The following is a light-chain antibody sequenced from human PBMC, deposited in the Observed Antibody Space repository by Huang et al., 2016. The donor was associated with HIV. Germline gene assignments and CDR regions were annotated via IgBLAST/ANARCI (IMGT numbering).Light chain of an antibody. V-gene: IGKV1-9*01. CDR3: QQLKTYPIT. Sequence: IQLTQSPSSLSASVGDRVTITCRASQGIGRYLVWYQQKPGKAHNLLIYAASTLQRGVPSRFSGSGSGTDFTLTIGSLQPEDFATYYCQQLKTYPITFGPGTQVDIK. J-gene: IGKJ3*01. CDR1: QGIGRY. CDR2: AAS.